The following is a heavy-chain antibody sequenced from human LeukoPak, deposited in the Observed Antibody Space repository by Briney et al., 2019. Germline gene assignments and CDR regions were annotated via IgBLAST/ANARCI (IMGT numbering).Heavy chain of an antibody. CDR1: GFTFSSYS. J-gene: IGHJ4*02. CDR2: ISSSSCYI. CDR3: ARDLEGIAAARPDY. V-gene: IGHV3-21*01. Sequence: GSLRLSCAASGFTFSSYSMNWVRQAPGKGLEWVSSISSSSCYIYYADSVKGRFTISRDNAKNSLYLQMNSLRAEDTAVYYCARDLEGIAAARPDYWGQGTLVTVSS. D-gene: IGHD6-13*01.